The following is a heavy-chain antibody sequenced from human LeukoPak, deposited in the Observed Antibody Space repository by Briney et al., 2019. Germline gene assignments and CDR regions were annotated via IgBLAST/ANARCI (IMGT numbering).Heavy chain of an antibody. Sequence: GGSLRLSCAASGFTFSNYWMHWVRQAPGKGLEWVSYISSSGSTIYYADSVKGRFTISRDNAKNSLYLQMNSLRAEDTAVYYCARGGRSSGYYLFDYWGQGTLVTVSS. V-gene: IGHV3-48*04. CDR2: ISSSGSTI. CDR3: ARGGRSSGYYLFDY. CDR1: GFTFSNYW. J-gene: IGHJ4*02. D-gene: IGHD3-22*01.